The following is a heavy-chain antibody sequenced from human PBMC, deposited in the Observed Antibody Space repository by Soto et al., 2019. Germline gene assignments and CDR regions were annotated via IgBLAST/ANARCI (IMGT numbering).Heavy chain of an antibody. CDR2: IIPIFGTA. V-gene: IGHV1-69*01. CDR3: ARDVKAALAPAGWFDP. D-gene: IGHD6-13*01. Sequence: WVRQAPGQGLEWMGGIIPIFGTANYAQKFQGRVTITADESTSTAYMELSSLRSEDTAVYYCARDVKAALAPAGWFDPWGQGTLVTVSS. J-gene: IGHJ5*02.